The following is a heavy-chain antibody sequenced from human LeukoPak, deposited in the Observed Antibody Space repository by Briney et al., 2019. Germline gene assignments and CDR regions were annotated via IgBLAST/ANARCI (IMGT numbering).Heavy chain of an antibody. CDR2: IRYDGSNK. CDR1: GFTFSSYG. J-gene: IGHJ4*02. D-gene: IGHD3-10*01. Sequence: GGSLRLSCAASGFTFSSYGMRWVRQAPGKGLEWVAFIRYDGSNKYYADSVKGRFTISRDNSKNTLYLQMNSLRAEDTAVYYCAKDRRLHPGYFDYWGQGTLVTVSS. CDR3: AKDRRLHPGYFDY. V-gene: IGHV3-30*02.